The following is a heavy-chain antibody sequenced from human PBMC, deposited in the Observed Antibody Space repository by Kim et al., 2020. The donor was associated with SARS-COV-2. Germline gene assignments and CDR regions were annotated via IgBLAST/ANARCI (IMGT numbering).Heavy chain of an antibody. Sequence: SVKVSCKASGGTFSSYAISWVRQAPGQGLEWMGGIIPIFGTANYAQKFQGRVTITADESTSTAYMELSSLRSEDTAVYYCARDRSIAAAGTTPFDYWGQGTLVTVSS. D-gene: IGHD6-13*01. V-gene: IGHV1-69*13. J-gene: IGHJ4*02. CDR2: IIPIFGTA. CDR3: ARDRSIAAAGTTPFDY. CDR1: GGTFSSYA.